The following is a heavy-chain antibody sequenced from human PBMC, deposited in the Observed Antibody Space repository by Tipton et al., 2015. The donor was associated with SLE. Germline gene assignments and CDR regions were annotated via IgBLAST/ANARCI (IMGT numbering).Heavy chain of an antibody. V-gene: IGHV4-34*01. CDR2: ISHSGST. Sequence: TLSLTCTIYGGSFSAYYWTWIRQPPETGLEWIGEISHSGSTNCNPSLKSRVTISLDTSKNQFSLKLTSVTAADTAVYYCTRGGSGAFDTWGQGTMVTVSS. CDR1: GGSFSAYY. CDR3: TRGGSGAFDT. J-gene: IGHJ3*02. D-gene: IGHD1-14*01.